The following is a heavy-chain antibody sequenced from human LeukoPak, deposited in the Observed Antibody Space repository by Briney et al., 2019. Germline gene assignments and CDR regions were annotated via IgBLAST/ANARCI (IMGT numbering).Heavy chain of an antibody. CDR3: ARGGNDVLTGPDY. J-gene: IGHJ4*02. D-gene: IGHD3-9*01. V-gene: IGHV3-21*01. CDR2: ISTHTTYT. Sequence: GRSLRLSCAASGFTFSSYTMNWVSQAPGKWLEWVSFISTHTTYTYYAASVKCPFTVSRDNAKNSLYLQMNSLRAEDTAVYDCARGGNDVLTGPDYWGQGTLVTVSS. CDR1: GFTFSSYT.